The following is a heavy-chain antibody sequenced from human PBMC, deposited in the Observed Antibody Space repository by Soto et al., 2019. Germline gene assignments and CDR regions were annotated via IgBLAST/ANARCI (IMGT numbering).Heavy chain of an antibody. V-gene: IGHV1-46*01. CDR2: ISPSGKTS. CDR3: ARDQDGDYGLDY. J-gene: IGHJ4*02. Sequence: QVQLVQSGAEVRKPGASVKVSCKASGYIFANYYGHWVRQAPGQGLAWMGIISPSGKTSTYAQKFQGRVTMTKDTSTSTVYMELSSLKSEDTAVYYCARDQDGDYGLDYWGQGTPVTVSS. D-gene: IGHD4-17*01. CDR1: GYIFANYY.